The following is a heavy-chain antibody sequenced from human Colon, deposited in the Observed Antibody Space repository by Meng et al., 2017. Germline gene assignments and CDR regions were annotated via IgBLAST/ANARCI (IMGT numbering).Heavy chain of an antibody. Sequence: GGSLRLSCAASGFTFSSYSMNWVRQAPGKGLVWVSRSGSDGSSTTYADSVKGRFTISRDSAKNTLFLEMNSLRDEDTAVYYCARASPSFYGSGSYAFDIWGQGTMVTVSS. CDR3: ARASPSFYGSGSYAFDI. CDR1: GFTFSSYS. CDR2: SGSDGSST. D-gene: IGHD3-10*01. V-gene: IGHV3-74*01. J-gene: IGHJ3*02.